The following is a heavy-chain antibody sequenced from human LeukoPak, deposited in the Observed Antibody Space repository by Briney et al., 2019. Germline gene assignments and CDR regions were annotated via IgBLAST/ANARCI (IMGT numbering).Heavy chain of an antibody. CDR3: ARSSRELGGYAPWELMPPFDY. CDR2: ISSSSRTI. Sequence: GGSLRLSCAASGFSFSSYRMNWVRQAPGKGLEWVSYISSSSRTIYYADSVKGRFTISRDNGKNSLYLQMNSLRAEDTAVCYCARSSRELGGYAPWELMPPFDYWGQGTLVTVSS. V-gene: IGHV3-48*01. D-gene: IGHD1-7*01. CDR1: GFSFSSYR. J-gene: IGHJ4*02.